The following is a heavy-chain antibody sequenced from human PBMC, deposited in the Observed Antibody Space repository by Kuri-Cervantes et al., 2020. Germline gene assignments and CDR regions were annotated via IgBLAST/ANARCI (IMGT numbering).Heavy chain of an antibody. J-gene: IGHJ3*02. Sequence: GSLRLSCTVSGGSISSGGYYWSWIRQHPGKGLEWIGYIYYSGSTNYNPSLKSRVTISVDTSKNQFSLKLSSVTAADTAVYYCASITPPIPMDDAFDIWGQGTMVTVSS. CDR1: GGSISSGGYY. V-gene: IGHV4-61*08. D-gene: IGHD3-10*01. CDR3: ASITPPIPMDDAFDI. CDR2: IYYSGST.